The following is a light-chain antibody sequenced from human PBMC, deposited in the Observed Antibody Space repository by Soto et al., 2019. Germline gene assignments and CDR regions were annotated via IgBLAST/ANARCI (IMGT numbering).Light chain of an antibody. J-gene: IGLJ2*01. V-gene: IGLV1-40*01. CDR3: QSYDSSLSGSV. Sequence: QSVLTQPPSVSGAPGQRVTIPCTGSSSNIGAGYDVHWYRQLPGTAPKLLIYGNSNRPSGVPDRFSGSKSGTSASLAITGLQAEDEAGYYCQSYDSSLSGSVFGGGTTLTVL. CDR2: GNS. CDR1: SSNIGAGYD.